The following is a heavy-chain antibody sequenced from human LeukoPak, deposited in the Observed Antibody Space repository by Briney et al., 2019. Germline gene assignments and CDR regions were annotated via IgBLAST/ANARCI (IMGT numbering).Heavy chain of an antibody. V-gene: IGHV1-2*02. D-gene: IGHD3-3*01. CDR3: AREFSSKLEWLAYVTGDDAFDV. J-gene: IGHJ3*01. Sequence: ASVKVSCKAFGYSFTGYHLHWVRQAPRQGLECIGWVNPKTGGTNYARKFQGRVTMTRDTSINTVNMELSRLTSDDTAVYYCAREFSSKLEWLAYVTGDDAFDVWGQGTMITVS. CDR2: VNPKTGGT. CDR1: GYSFTGYH.